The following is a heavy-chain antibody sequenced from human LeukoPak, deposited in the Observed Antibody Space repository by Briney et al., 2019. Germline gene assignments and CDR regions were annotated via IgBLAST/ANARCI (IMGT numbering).Heavy chain of an antibody. V-gene: IGHV4-38-2*01. D-gene: IGHD2-15*01. CDR3: ARPNIRYCSGGACSNDGSDY. J-gene: IGHJ4*02. CDR1: EFTFSDYY. CDR2: IYYSGST. Sequence: GSLRLSCAASEFTFSDYYMSWIRQPPGKGLEWIGSIYYSGSTYYSPSLKSRVTISVDTSKNQFSLKLSSVTAADTAVYYCARPNIRYCSGGACSNDGSDYWGQGTLVTVSS.